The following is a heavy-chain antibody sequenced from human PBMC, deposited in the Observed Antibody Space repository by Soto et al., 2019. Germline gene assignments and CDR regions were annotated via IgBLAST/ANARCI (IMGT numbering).Heavy chain of an antibody. CDR3: ARQYYYDSSGYYFPFDY. V-gene: IGHV4-34*01. CDR1: GGSFSGYY. Sequence: SETLSLTCAVYGGSFSGYYWSWIRQPPRKGLEWIGEINHSGSTNYNPSLKSRVTISVDTSKNQFSLKLSSVTAADTAVYYCARQYYYDSSGYYFPFDYWGQGTLVTVSS. J-gene: IGHJ4*02. CDR2: INHSGST. D-gene: IGHD3-22*01.